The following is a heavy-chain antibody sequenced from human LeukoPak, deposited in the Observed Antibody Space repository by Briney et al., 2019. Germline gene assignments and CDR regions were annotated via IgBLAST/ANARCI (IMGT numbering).Heavy chain of an antibody. J-gene: IGHJ4*02. CDR3: AKGPRGYSYGYGFDY. D-gene: IGHD5-18*01. V-gene: IGHV3-23*01. CDR2: ISGSGGST. CDR1: GFTFSSYA. Sequence: GGSLRLSCAVSGFTFSSYAMSWVRQAPGTGLEWVSAISGSGGSTYYADSVQGRFTISRDNSKNTLYLQMNSLRAEDTAVYYCAKGPRGYSYGYGFDYWGQGTLVTVSS.